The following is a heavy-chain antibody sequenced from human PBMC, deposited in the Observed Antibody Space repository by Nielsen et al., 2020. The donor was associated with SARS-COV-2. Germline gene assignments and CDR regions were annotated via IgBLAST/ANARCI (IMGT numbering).Heavy chain of an antibody. CDR3: AKGTFIAARYFDY. Sequence: GESLKISCAASGFTFSSYGMHWVRQAPGKGLEWVAVISYDGSNKYYADSVKGRFTISRDNSKNTLYLQMNSLRAEDTAVYYCAKGTFIAARYFDYWGQGTLVTVSS. V-gene: IGHV3-30*18. J-gene: IGHJ4*02. D-gene: IGHD6-6*01. CDR1: GFTFSSYG. CDR2: ISYDGSNK.